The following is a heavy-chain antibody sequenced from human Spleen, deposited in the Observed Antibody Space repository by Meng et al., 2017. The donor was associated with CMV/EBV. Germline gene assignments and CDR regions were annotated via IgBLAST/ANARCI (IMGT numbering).Heavy chain of an antibody. CDR3: ARVERQQLVFDY. CDR1: GFTFSSYS. V-gene: IGHV3-21*01. CDR2: ISSSSSYI. J-gene: IGHJ4*02. D-gene: IGHD6-13*01. Sequence: GESLKISCAASGFTFSSYSMNWVRQAPGKGLEWVSSISSSSSYIYYADSVKGRFTISRDNAKNSLYLQTNSLRAEDTAVYYCARVERQQLVFDYWGQGTLVTVSS.